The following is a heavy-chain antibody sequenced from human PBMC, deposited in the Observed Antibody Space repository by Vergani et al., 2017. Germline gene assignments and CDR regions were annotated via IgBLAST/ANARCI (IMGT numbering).Heavy chain of an antibody. Sequence: QMQLVQSGAEVKKTGSSVKVSCKASGYTFTYRYLHWVRQAPGQALEWMGWITPFNGNTNYAQKFQDRVTITRDRSMSTAYMELSSLRSEDTAVYYCARDGLSYCSSTSCHLWTWGYYMDVWGKGTTVTVSS. J-gene: IGHJ6*03. D-gene: IGHD2-2*01. V-gene: IGHV1-45*02. CDR1: GYTFTYRY. CDR3: ARDGLSYCSSTSCHLWTWGYYMDV. CDR2: ITPFNGNT.